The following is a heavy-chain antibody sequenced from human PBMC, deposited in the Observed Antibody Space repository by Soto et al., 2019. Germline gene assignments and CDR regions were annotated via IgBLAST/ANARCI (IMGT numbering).Heavy chain of an antibody. V-gene: IGHV3-21*01. D-gene: IGHD6-13*01. Sequence: GGSLXLSCAASGFXFSSYSMNWVRQAPGKGLEWVPSISSSSSYIYYADSVKGRFTISRDNAKNSLYLQMNSLRAEDTAVYYCASVQQLAPYYYYGTDVWGQGTTVTVSS. CDR2: ISSSSSYI. CDR1: GFXFSSYS. CDR3: ASVQQLAPYYYYGTDV. J-gene: IGHJ6*02.